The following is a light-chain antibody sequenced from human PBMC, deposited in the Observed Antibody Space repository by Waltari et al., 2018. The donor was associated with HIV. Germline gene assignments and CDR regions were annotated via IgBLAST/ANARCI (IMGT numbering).Light chain of an antibody. CDR2: EVN. Sequence: ALTQPASCPGLLGRSFPLSSPGTPRAFGSFNFFSWYQQVPGKDPKVIVYEVNSRPSGVSNRFSGSKSGSTASLTISDLQVEDEADYYCTSYTATDTLIFGGGTKVTVL. V-gene: IGLV2-14*01. CDR3: TSYTATDTLI. CDR1: PRAFGSFNF. J-gene: IGLJ2*01.